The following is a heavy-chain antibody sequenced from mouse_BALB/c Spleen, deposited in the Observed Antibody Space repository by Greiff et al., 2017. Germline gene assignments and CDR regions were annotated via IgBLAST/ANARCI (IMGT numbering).Heavy chain of an antibody. J-gene: IGHJ2*01. CDR2: INPSTGYT. Sequence: QVQLQQSGAELAKPGASVKMSCKASGYTFTSYWMHWVKQRPGQGLEWIGDINPSTGYTEYNQKFKDKATLTADKSSSTAYMQLSSLTSEDSAVYYCARRGYDYDAPLLAYWGQGATLTGSS. D-gene: IGHD2-4*01. V-gene: IGHV1-7*01. CDR1: GYTFTSYW. CDR3: ARRGYDYDAPLLAY.